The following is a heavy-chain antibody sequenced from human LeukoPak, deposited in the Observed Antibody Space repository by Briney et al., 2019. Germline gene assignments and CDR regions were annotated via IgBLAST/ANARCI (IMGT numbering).Heavy chain of an antibody. J-gene: IGHJ4*02. V-gene: IGHV3-74*01. D-gene: IGHD2-8*01. CDR3: ARDHCTSGVCSFDN. Sequence: KAGGSLRLSCAASGITFSSYWMHWVRQDPGKGLVWVSRISSDGSTTTYADSVKGRFTISRDNAKNTLYLQMNSLRAEDTAVYYCARDHCTSGVCSFDNWGQGTLVTVSS. CDR2: ISSDGSTT. CDR1: GITFSSYW.